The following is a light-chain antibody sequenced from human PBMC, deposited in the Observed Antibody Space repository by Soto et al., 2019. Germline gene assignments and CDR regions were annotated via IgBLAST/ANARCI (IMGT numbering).Light chain of an antibody. CDR3: LQDYSYPRT. Sequence: IQMTQSPSALSTSVGDRVTITCRASQGIRNDLGWYQQRPGKAPKLLIYATSNLQTGVPPRFSGSGSGTDFTLTISSLQTEDFATYYCLQDYSYPRTFGQGTKVDIK. CDR2: ATS. J-gene: IGKJ1*01. CDR1: QGIRND. V-gene: IGKV1-6*01.